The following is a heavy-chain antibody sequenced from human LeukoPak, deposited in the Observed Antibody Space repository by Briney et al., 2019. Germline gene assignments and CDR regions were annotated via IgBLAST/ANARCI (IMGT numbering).Heavy chain of an antibody. D-gene: IGHD6-19*01. CDR3: ATLSVASSDVDY. CDR1: GFSFHIYE. V-gene: IGHV3-48*03. Sequence: GGSLRLSCAAFGFSFHIYEIHWVRQAPGEGLEWVSTISSSGDSTHHADSVKGRFTISRDNAQNSLYLQMTNLRADDTAVYYCATLSVASSDVDYWGQGTLVTVSS. J-gene: IGHJ4*02. CDR2: ISSSGDST.